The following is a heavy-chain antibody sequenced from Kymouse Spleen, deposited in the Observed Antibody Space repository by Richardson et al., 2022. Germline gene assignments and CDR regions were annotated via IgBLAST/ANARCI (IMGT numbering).Heavy chain of an antibody. Sequence: QVQLQQWGAGLLKPSETLSLTCAVYGGSFSGYYWSWIRQPPGKGLEWIGEINHSGSTNYNPSLKSRVTISVDTSKNQFSLKLSSVTAADTAVYYCARGGDWNYANWFDPWGQGTLVTVSS. CDR2: INHSGST. D-gene: IGHD1-7*01. V-gene: IGHV4-34*01. J-gene: IGHJ5*02. CDR1: GGSFSGYY. CDR3: ARGGDWNYANWFDP.